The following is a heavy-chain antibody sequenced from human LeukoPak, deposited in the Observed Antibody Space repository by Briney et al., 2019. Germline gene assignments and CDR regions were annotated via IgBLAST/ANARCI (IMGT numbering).Heavy chain of an antibody. D-gene: IGHD4-17*01. J-gene: IGHJ4*02. CDR1: GFTFSSYA. V-gene: IGHV3-30-3*01. CDR2: ISYDGSNK. CDR3: ARDRGDYVFDY. Sequence: GGSLRLSCAASGFTFSSYAMSWVRQAPGKGLEWVAVISYDGSNKYYADSVKGRFTISRDNSKNTLYLQMNSLRAEDTAVYYCARDRGDYVFDYWGQGTLVTVSS.